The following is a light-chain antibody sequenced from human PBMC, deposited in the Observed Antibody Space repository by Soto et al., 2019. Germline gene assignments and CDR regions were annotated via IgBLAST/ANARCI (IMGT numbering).Light chain of an antibody. CDR1: TSEVGY. CDR2: EDS. V-gene: IGLV2-14*01. J-gene: IGLJ3*02. CDR3: SSYTSSNTWV. Sequence: QSALTQPASVSGSPGPSITSSCTGTTSEVGYVSWYQQHPGKAPKLMIYEDSNRPSGISNRFSGSKSGNTASLTISGLQAEDEADYYCSSYTSSNTWVLGGGTKLTVL.